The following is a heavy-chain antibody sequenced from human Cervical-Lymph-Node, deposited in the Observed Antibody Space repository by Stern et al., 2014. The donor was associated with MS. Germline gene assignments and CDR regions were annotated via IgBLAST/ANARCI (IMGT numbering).Heavy chain of an antibody. CDR2: THYSGNT. CDR1: GGSVSSSSFY. J-gene: IGHJ6*02. V-gene: IGHV4-61*03. CDR3: ARDGLDGMDV. Sequence: QLQLQESGPGLVKPSETLSLTCTVSGGSVSSSSFYWSWIRQPPGKGLEWICYTHYSGNTKSNPSLKSRVTISIDTSKNHFSLNLTSLTAADTAVYYCARDGLDGMDVWGQGTSVTVSS. D-gene: IGHD3/OR15-3a*01.